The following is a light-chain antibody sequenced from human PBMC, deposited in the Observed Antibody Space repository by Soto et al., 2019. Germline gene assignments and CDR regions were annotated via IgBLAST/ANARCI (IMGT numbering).Light chain of an antibody. J-gene: IGKJ4*01. CDR3: QQLNSYPLT. CDR2: AAS. CDR1: QGISSY. Sequence: INCSESPSALSASLGDRVTLNCRASQGISSYLAWYQQKPGKSPKLLIYAASTLQSGVPSRFSGSGSGTEFTLTISSLQPEDFATYYCQQLNSYPLTFGGGTKVDIK. V-gene: IGKV1-9*01.